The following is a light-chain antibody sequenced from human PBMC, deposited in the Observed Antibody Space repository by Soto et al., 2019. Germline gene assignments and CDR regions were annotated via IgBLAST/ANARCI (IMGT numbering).Light chain of an antibody. CDR2: GAS. Sequence: EIVLTQSPGTLSLSPGERAILSCRATQSVSNRYLAWYQQKPGQPPRLLIYGASTRATGIADRFSGSGSGTDFTLTISRLAPEDFAVYYCQQYGDSVPVTFGQGTRLEIK. V-gene: IGKV3-20*01. J-gene: IGKJ5*01. CDR3: QQYGDSVPVT. CDR1: QSVSNRY.